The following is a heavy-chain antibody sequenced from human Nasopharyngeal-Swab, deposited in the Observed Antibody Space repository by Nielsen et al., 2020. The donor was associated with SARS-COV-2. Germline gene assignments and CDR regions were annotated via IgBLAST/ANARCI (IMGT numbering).Heavy chain of an antibody. V-gene: IGHV4-34*01. Sequence: SETLSLTCAVYGGSFSGYYWSWIRQPPGKGLEWIGEINHSGSTNYNPSLKSRVTISVDTSKNQFSLKLSSVTAADTAVYYCARVTWARYGMDVWGQGTTVTVSS. CDR3: ARVTWARYGMDV. CDR1: GGSFSGYY. D-gene: IGHD3-16*01. J-gene: IGHJ6*02. CDR2: INHSGST.